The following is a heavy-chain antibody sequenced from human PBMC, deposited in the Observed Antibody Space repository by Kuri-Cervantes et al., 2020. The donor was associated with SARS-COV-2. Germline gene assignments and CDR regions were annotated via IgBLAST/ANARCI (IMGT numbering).Heavy chain of an antibody. J-gene: IGHJ6*02. Sequence: ASVKVSCKASGYTFTSYAMHWVRQAPGQRLEWMGWINAGNGNTKYSQKFQGRVTITRDTSASTAYMELSSLRSEDTAVYYCARAGYGDYEGDGYYYGMDVWGQGTTVTVSS. D-gene: IGHD4-17*01. CDR2: INAGNGNT. CDR3: ARAGYGDYEGDGYYYGMDV. V-gene: IGHV1-3*01. CDR1: GYTFTSYA.